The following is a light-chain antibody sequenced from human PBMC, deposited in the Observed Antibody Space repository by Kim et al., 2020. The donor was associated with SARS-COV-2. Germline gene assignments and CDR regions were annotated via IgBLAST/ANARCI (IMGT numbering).Light chain of an antibody. CDR1: ALPKQF. V-gene: IGLV3-25*03. CDR3: QSADISGTSWI. Sequence: PGQTARITCSGEALPKQFGYWYQQRPGRAPILVLYRDKGRPSWIPERFSGSRSGTTLTLTITGVQTEDEADYFCQSADISGTSWIFGGGTQLTVL. CDR2: RDK. J-gene: IGLJ2*01.